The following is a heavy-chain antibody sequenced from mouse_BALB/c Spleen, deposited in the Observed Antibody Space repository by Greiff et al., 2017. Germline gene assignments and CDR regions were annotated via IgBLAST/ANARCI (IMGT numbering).Heavy chain of an antibody. D-gene: IGHD2-2*01. J-gene: IGHJ2*01. V-gene: IGHV1-5*01. CDR3: TRSGGYQSYYFDY. CDR2: IYPGNSDT. Sequence: EVQLQQSGTVLARPGASVKMSCKASGYTFTSYWMHWVKQRPGQGLEWIGAIYPGNSDTSYNQKFKGKAKLTAVTSTSTAYMELSSLTNEDSAVYYCTRSGGYQSYYFDYWGEGTTLTVSS. CDR1: GYTFTSYW.